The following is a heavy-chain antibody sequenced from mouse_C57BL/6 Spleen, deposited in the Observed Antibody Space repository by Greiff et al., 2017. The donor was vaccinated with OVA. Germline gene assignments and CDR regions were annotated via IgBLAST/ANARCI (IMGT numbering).Heavy chain of an antibody. J-gene: IGHJ3*01. V-gene: IGHV1-82*01. CDR3: ARRITTVGAY. CDR2: IYPGDGDT. CDR1: GYAFSSSW. D-gene: IGHD1-1*01. Sequence: QVQLQQSGPELVKPGASVKISCKASGYAFSSSWMNWVKQRPGKGLEWIGRIYPGDGDTNYNGKFKGKATLTADKSSSTAYMQLSSLTSEDSAVYFCARRITTVGAYWGQGTLVTVSA.